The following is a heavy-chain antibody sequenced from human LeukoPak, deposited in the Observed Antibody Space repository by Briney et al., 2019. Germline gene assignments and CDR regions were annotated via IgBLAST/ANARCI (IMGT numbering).Heavy chain of an antibody. CDR2: IRYDGSNK. V-gene: IGHV3-30*02. Sequence: PGGSLRLSCAASGFTFSSYGMHWVRQAPGKGLEWVAFIRYDGSNKYYADSVKGRFTISRDNSKNTLYLQMNSLRAEDTAVYYCANIDYGDYVDAFDIWGQGTMVTVSS. CDR1: GFTFSSYG. CDR3: ANIDYGDYVDAFDI. D-gene: IGHD4-17*01. J-gene: IGHJ3*02.